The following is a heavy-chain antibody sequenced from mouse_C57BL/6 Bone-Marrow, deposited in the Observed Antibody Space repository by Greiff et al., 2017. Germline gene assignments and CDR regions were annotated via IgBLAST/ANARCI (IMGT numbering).Heavy chain of an antibody. CDR3: ARGGYDAWFAY. CDR1: GYAFSSSW. D-gene: IGHD2-2*01. Sequence: VKLQESGPELVKPGASVKISCKAYGYAFSSSWMNWVKQRPGKGLGWNGRVYPGDGDTNYNGKFKGKATLTADKSSSTAYMHLSSRTSEDSAVYFGARGGYDAWFAYWGQGTLVTVSA. V-gene: IGHV1-82*01. J-gene: IGHJ3*01. CDR2: VYPGDGDT.